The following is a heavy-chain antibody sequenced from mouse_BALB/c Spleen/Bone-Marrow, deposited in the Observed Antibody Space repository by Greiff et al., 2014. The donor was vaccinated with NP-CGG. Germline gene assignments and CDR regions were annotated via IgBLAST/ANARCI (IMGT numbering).Heavy chain of an antibody. J-gene: IGHJ4*01. V-gene: IGHV5-6*01. CDR3: ARQYGNLGVMDY. CDR2: ISSGGSYT. Sequence: VQLKDSGEDLVKPGGSLKLSCAASGFTFSRYGMSWVRQTPDKRLEWVANISSGGSYTYYPDSVKGRFTISRDNAKNTLYLHMSSLKSEDTAMYYCARQYGNLGVMDYWGQGTSVTVSS. CDR1: GFTFSRYG. D-gene: IGHD2-1*01.